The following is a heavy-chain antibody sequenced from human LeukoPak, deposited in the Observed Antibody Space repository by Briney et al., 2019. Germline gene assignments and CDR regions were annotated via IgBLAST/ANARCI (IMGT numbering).Heavy chain of an antibody. Sequence: SGGSLRLSCTASGFTFGDYAMSWSRQAPGKGLEWVGFIRSKAYGGTTEYAASVKGRFTISRDDSKSIAYLQMNSLKTEDTAVYYCTRDYLVGLSYYYYYMDVWGKGTTVTVSS. CDR3: TRDYLVGLSYYYYYMDV. CDR1: GFTFGDYA. J-gene: IGHJ6*03. D-gene: IGHD1-26*01. CDR2: IRSKAYGGTT. V-gene: IGHV3-49*03.